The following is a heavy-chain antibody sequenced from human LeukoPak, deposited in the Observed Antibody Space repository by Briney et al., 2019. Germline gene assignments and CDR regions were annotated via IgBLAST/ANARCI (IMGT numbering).Heavy chain of an antibody. CDR3: ARIAAAGTGD. CDR2: IYYSGST. Sequence: SETLSLTCTVSGGSISTYYWTWVRQPPGKGLEWIGYIYYSGSTNYNPSLKSRVTISVDTSKNQFSLKLSSVTAADTAVYYCARIAAAGTGDWGQGTLVTVSS. J-gene: IGHJ4*02. CDR1: GGSISTYY. V-gene: IGHV4-59*12. D-gene: IGHD6-13*01.